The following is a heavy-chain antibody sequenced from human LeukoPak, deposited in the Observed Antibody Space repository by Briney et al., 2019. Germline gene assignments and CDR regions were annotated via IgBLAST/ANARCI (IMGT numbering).Heavy chain of an antibody. J-gene: IGHJ3*02. D-gene: IGHD3-22*01. CDR3: ARGLPQDYYDSSGYYSGGGFDI. CDR1: GYTFTSYD. V-gene: IGHV1-8*03. CDR2: MNPNSGNT. Sequence: ASVKVSCKASGYTFTSYDINRVRQATGQGLEWMGWMNPNSGNTGYAQKFQGRVTITRNTSISTAYMELSSLRSEDTAVYYCARGLPQDYYDSSGYYSGGGFDIWGQGTMVTVSS.